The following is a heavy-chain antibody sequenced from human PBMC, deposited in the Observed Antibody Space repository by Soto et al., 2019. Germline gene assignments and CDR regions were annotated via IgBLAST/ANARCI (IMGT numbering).Heavy chain of an antibody. CDR3: ARSIVVVTALDY. Sequence: QVQLVQSGAEEKKHGASVKVSCKDSGYTFTSYAMHLVRQAPGQRLEWMGWINAGNGYTKYSQKFQGRVTITRDTSAITAYMELSSLRSEATAVDYCARSIVVVTALDYWGQGTLVTASA. CDR2: INAGNGYT. D-gene: IGHD2-21*02. J-gene: IGHJ4*02. V-gene: IGHV1-3*05. CDR1: GYTFTSYA.